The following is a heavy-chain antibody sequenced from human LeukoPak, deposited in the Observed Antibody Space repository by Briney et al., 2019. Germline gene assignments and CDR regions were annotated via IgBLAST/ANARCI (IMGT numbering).Heavy chain of an antibody. CDR3: VRDVLR. V-gene: IGHV3-74*01. D-gene: IGHD3-10*02. J-gene: IGHJ4*02. CDR2: IKSDGSST. Sequence: GGSLRLSCAASGFTFSNAWMSWVRQAPGKGLVWVSHIKSDGSSTNYADSVKGRFTISRDNAKNTLYLQMNSLRAEDTAVYYCVRDVLRGGQGTLVTVSS. CDR1: GFTFSNAW.